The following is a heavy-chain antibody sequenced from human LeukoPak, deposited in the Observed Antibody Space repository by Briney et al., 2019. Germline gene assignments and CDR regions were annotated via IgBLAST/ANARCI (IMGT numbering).Heavy chain of an antibody. CDR2: IIPIFGTA. CDR3: ARGPYYYDSSGYYWDYFDY. Sequence: SVKVSCKASGGTFSSYAISWVRQAPGQGLEWMGGIIPIFGTANYAQKFQGRVTITADESTSTAYMELSSLRSEDTAVYYCARGPYYYDSSGYYWDYFDYWGQGTLVTVSS. CDR1: GGTFSSYA. V-gene: IGHV1-69*13. D-gene: IGHD3-22*01. J-gene: IGHJ4*02.